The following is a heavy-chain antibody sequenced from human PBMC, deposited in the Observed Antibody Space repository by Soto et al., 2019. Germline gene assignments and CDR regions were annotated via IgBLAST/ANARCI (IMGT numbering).Heavy chain of an antibody. CDR2: IYYSGST. CDR3: ARLAGYALAYCGGDCRGY. CDR1: GGSISSSSYY. V-gene: IGHV4-39*01. D-gene: IGHD2-21*02. Sequence: QLQLQESGPGLVKPSETLSLTCTVSGGSISSSSYYWGWIRQPPGKGLEWIGSIYYSGSTYYNPSLKSRVTISVDTSKNQFSLKLSSVTAADTAVYYCARLAGYALAYCGGDCRGYWGQGTLVTVSS. J-gene: IGHJ4*02.